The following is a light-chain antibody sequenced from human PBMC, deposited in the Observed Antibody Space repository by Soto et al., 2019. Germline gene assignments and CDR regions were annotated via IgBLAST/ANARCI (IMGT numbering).Light chain of an antibody. CDR3: LQSYRTPLT. Sequence: DIQMTQSPSSLSASVGDIVTINFRASQSINNYLSWYQQKPGKAPNLLIFGASTLQSGVPSRFSGSGSGTDFTLTISSLQPEDFATYYCLQSYRTPLTFGGGTKVDIK. J-gene: IGKJ4*01. CDR2: GAS. V-gene: IGKV1-39*01. CDR1: QSINNY.